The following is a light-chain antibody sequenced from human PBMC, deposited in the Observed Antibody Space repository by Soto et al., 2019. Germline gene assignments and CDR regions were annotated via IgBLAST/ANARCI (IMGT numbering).Light chain of an antibody. V-gene: IGLV2-14*03. Sequence: QSVLTQPASVSGSPGQSITISCTGTSSDVGGYNYVSWYQHHPGKAPKLMIYDVSSRPSGVSNRFSGSKSGNTASLTISGLQAEDEADYYCSSNTSSRTLVFGTGTKVTVL. J-gene: IGLJ1*01. CDR3: SSNTSSRTLV. CDR1: SSDVGGYNY. CDR2: DVS.